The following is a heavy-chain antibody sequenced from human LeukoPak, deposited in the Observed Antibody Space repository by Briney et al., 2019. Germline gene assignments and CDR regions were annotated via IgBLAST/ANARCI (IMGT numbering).Heavy chain of an antibody. J-gene: IGHJ6*02. CDR2: ISWNSGSI. D-gene: IGHD3-16*01. CDR3: AKDGGHHYYYGMDV. CDR1: GFTFDDYA. Sequence: PGGSLRLSCAASGFTFDDYAMHWVRQAPGKGLEWVSGISWNSGSIGYADSVKGRFTISRDNAKNSLYLQMNSLRAEDTALYYCAKDGGHHYYYGMDVWGQGTTVTVSS. V-gene: IGHV3-9*01.